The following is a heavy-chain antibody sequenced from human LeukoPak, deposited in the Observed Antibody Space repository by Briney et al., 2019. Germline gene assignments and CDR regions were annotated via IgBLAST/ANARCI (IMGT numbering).Heavy chain of an antibody. CDR2: IYYSGST. V-gene: IGHV4-59*08. Sequence: SETLSLTCTVSGGSISSYYWSWIRQPPGKGLEWIGYIYYSGSTNYNPSLKSRVTISVDTSKNQFSLKLSSVTAADTAVYYCARRASEWFGEINWFDPWGQGTLVTVSS. CDR1: GGSISSYY. CDR3: ARRASEWFGEINWFDP. J-gene: IGHJ5*02. D-gene: IGHD3-10*01.